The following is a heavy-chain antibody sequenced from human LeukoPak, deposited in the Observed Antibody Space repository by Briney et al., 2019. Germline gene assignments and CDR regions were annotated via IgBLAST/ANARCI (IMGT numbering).Heavy chain of an antibody. CDR2: ISSSSSYI. J-gene: IGHJ4*02. V-gene: IGHV3-21*01. CDR3: ATSFTDIVATGGEFGGYNLFDY. Sequence: PGGSLRLSCAASGFTFSSYSLNWVRQAPGKGLEWVSSISSSSSYIYYADSVKGRFTISRDNAKNSLYLQMNSLRAADTAVYYCATSFTDIVATGGEFGGYNLFDYWGQGTLVTVSS. CDR1: GFTFSSYS. D-gene: IGHD5-12*01.